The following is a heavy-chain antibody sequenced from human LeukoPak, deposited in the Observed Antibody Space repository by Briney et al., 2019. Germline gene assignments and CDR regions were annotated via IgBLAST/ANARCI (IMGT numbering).Heavy chain of an antibody. Sequence: SVKVSCKASGGIFSSYAISWVRQAPGQGLEWMGRIIPILGIANYAQKFQGRVTITADKSTSTAYMELSSLRSEDTAVYYCARNTREGYIAAAGPFDYWGQGTLVTVSS. CDR3: ARNTREGYIAAAGPFDY. CDR2: IIPILGIA. V-gene: IGHV1-69*04. D-gene: IGHD6-13*01. J-gene: IGHJ4*02. CDR1: GGIFSSYA.